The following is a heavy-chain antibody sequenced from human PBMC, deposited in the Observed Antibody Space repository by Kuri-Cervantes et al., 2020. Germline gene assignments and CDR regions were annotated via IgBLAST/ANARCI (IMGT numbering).Heavy chain of an antibody. CDR2: IIPIFGTA. D-gene: IGHD4-17*01. V-gene: IGHV1-69*05. CDR3: AREDIYGDYALGRFDY. Sequence: SVKVSCKASGGTFSSYAISWVRQAPGQGLEWMGGIIPIFGTANYAQKFQGRVTITTDESTSTAYMELSSLRSEDTAVYYCAREDIYGDYALGRFDYWGQGTLVTVSS. J-gene: IGHJ4*02. CDR1: GGTFSSYA.